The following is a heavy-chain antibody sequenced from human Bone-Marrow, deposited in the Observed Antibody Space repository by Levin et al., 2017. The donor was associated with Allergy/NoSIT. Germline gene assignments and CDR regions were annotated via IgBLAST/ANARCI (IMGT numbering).Heavy chain of an antibody. V-gene: IGHV3-21*06. D-gene: IGHD5-12*01. CDR2: ISGSSSFV. CDR3: ARDGGDVVPTPPDY. J-gene: IGHJ4*02. CDR1: GFAFSRYS. Sequence: PGGSLRLSCVGSGFAFSRYSMNWVRRAPGKGLEWVSSISGSSSFVSYADSVKGRFTISRDNAQNSLYLQMNNLTVDDTAVYNCARDGGDVVPTPPDYWGQGTQATVSS.